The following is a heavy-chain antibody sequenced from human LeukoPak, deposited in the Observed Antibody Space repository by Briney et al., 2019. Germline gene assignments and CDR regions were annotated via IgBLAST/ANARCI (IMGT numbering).Heavy chain of an antibody. J-gene: IGHJ4*02. CDR3: ARGYTNSWYYFDY. V-gene: IGHV3-7*01. CDR2: IKKDGSEK. CDR1: EFTFSNYW. Sequence: GGSLRLSCAASEFTFSNYWMSWVRQAPWKGLEWVANIKKDGSEKYYVDSVKGRFTISRDNAKNSLYLQMNSLRAEDTAVYYCARGYTNSWYYFDYWGQGTLVTVSS. D-gene: IGHD6-13*01.